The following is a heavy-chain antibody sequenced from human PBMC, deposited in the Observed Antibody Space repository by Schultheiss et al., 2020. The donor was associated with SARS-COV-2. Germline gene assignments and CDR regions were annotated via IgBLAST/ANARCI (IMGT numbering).Heavy chain of an antibody. Sequence: ASVKVSCKASGYSFTSYGISWVRQAPGQGLEWMGWISASNGDTNFAQKLQGRVTMTTDTYTSTAYMELRSLRSDDTAVYYCARDKEAYSSGWYGDYWGQGTLVTVSS. CDR1: GYSFTSYG. CDR2: ISASNGDT. CDR3: ARDKEAYSSGWYGDY. J-gene: IGHJ4*02. D-gene: IGHD6-19*01. V-gene: IGHV1-18*04.